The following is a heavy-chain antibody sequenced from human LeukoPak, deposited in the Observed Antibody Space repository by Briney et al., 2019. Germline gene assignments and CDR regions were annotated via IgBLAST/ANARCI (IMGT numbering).Heavy chain of an antibody. Sequence: GGSLRLSCAASGFTFRNYWMSWVRQSPGKGLEWVANIKEDGSVKYYVDSVKGRFTISRDTAKYSLYLQMNSLRAEDTGVYYCARIGYSSSSFDYWGQGILVTVSS. V-gene: IGHV3-7*01. CDR3: ARIGYSSSSFDY. CDR2: IKEDGSVK. D-gene: IGHD6-6*01. J-gene: IGHJ4*02. CDR1: GFTFRNYW.